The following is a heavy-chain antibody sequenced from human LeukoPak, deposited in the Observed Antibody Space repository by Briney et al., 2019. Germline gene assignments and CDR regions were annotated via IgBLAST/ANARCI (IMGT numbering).Heavy chain of an antibody. Sequence: PGGSLRLSCAASGFTFSSYGMHWVRQAPGKGLEWVEVISYDGSNKYYADSVKGRFTISRDNSKNTLYLQMNSLRAEDTAVYYCAKDSVCSGGSCYSNYYGMDVWGKGTTVTVSS. CDR1: GFTFSSYG. J-gene: IGHJ6*04. V-gene: IGHV3-30*18. D-gene: IGHD2-15*01. CDR2: ISYDGSNK. CDR3: AKDSVCSGGSCYSNYYGMDV.